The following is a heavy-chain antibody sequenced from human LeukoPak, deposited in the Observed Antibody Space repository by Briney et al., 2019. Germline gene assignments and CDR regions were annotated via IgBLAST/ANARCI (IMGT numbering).Heavy chain of an antibody. D-gene: IGHD6-13*01. CDR3: ARYMGSSWYLRWFDP. Sequence: SETLSLTCTVSGGSISSGSYYWSWIRQPAGKGLEWIGRIYTSGSTNYNPSLKSRVTMSVDTSKNQFSLKLSSVTAADTAVYYCARYMGSSWYLRWFDPWGQGTLVTVSS. CDR2: IYTSGST. J-gene: IGHJ5*02. CDR1: GGSISSGSYY. V-gene: IGHV4-61*02.